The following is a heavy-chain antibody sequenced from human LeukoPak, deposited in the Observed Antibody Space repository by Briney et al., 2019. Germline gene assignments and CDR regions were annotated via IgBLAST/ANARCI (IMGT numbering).Heavy chain of an antibody. V-gene: IGHV3-21*01. CDR3: AREDGPGAFDI. D-gene: IGHD2-8*01. CDR2: ISSSSSYI. J-gene: IGHJ3*02. CDR1: GFTFSSYS. Sequence: GGSLRLSCAASGFTFSSYSMNWVRQAPGKGLEWVSSISSSSSYIYYADSVKGRFTISRDNAKNSLYLQMNSLRAEDTAVYYCAREDGPGAFDIWGQGTMVTVSS.